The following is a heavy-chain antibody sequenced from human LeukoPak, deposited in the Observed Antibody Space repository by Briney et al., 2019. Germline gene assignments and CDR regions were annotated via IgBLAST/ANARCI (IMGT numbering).Heavy chain of an antibody. J-gene: IGHJ4*02. CDR2: INPNSGGT. CDR3: AREDVVVPATFFDY. V-gene: IGHV1-2*02. CDR1: GYTFTGYY. Sequence: GASVKVSCKASGYTFTGYYMHWVRQAPGQGLEWMGWINPNSGGTNYAQKFQGRVTMTRDTSISTAYMELSRLRSDDTAVYYCAREDVVVPATFFDYWGQGTLVTVSS. D-gene: IGHD2-2*01.